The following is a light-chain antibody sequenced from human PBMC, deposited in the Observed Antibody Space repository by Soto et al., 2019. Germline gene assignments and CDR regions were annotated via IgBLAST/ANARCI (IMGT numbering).Light chain of an antibody. V-gene: IGKV1-39*01. CDR1: QTISNY. CDR3: QQTYSVPPT. CDR2: AAS. Sequence: DIQMTQSPSSLSASVGDRVTITCRASQTISNYLNWYQQKPGKAPVLLIFAASSLQSGAPSRFSGSRSGRNFTLAISSLQPADSAIYYCQQTYSVPPTFGRGTKVDIK. J-gene: IGKJ1*01.